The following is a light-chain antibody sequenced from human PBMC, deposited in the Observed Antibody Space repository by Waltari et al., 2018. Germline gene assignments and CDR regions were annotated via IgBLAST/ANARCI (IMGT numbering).Light chain of an antibody. Sequence: EVVLTQSPGTLSLSPGERATLSCRASQSLSRSRLAWYQQKPGQAPRLLMYAASRRATGVPDRFSGSGTGTDFSLTVSRVEPEDSAVDYCQQYGSSVMYTFGQGTKLEIQ. V-gene: IGKV3-20*01. CDR2: AAS. J-gene: IGKJ2*01. CDR1: QSLSRSR. CDR3: QQYGSSVMYT.